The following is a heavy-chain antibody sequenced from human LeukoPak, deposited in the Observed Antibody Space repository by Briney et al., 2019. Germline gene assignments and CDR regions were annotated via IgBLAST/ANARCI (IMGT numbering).Heavy chain of an antibody. CDR1: GFTFSNAW. CDR2: IKSKTDGGTT. Sequence: GGSLRLSCAASGFTFSNAWMSWVRQAPGKGLEWVGRIKSKTDGGTTDYAAPVKGRFTISSDDSKNTLYLQMNSPKTEDTAVYYCTTVPLTTVTTDYWGQGTLVTVSS. V-gene: IGHV3-15*01. J-gene: IGHJ4*02. D-gene: IGHD4-17*01. CDR3: TTVPLTTVTTDY.